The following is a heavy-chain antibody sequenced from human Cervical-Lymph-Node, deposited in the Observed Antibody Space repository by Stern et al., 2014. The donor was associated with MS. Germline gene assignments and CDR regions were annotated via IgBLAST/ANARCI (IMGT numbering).Heavy chain of an antibody. V-gene: IGHV1-24*01. D-gene: IGHD2-21*02. Sequence: QINLVQSGAEVKKPGASVKVSCKVSGYTLSEISMHWVRQAPGKGLEWMGGFDPEHGETRYAQKFQGRVTMAEDRSTDTAYMELSSLRSEDTAVYYCATHRGRVTYYYGMDVWGQGTTVTVSS. CDR1: GYTLSEIS. CDR2: FDPEHGET. CDR3: ATHRGRVTYYYGMDV. J-gene: IGHJ6*02.